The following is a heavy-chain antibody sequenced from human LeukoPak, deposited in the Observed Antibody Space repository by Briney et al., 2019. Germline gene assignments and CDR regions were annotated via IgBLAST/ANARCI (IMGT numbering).Heavy chain of an antibody. CDR1: GFTFSSYS. V-gene: IGHV3-21*01. Sequence: GGSLRLSCAASGFTFSSYSMNWGRQAPGKGLEWAPSISSSSSYIYYPDSVKGRFTISRDNAKNSLYLQMNSLRAEDTAVYYCARDILSITGSGSYSDYWGQGTLVTVSS. CDR3: ARDILSITGSGSYSDY. CDR2: ISSSSSYI. D-gene: IGHD3-10*01. J-gene: IGHJ4*02.